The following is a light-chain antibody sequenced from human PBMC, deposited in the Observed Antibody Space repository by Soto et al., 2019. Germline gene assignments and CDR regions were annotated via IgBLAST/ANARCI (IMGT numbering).Light chain of an antibody. CDR2: GIS. V-gene: IGKV3-20*01. Sequence: EMVLTRSPGTLSLSPGERATLSCRAIHTISSSYLAWYQQKPGQAPRLLMYGISRRATGIPDRFSGSGSGTDFTLTITRLEPEDFAVYYCQQYVTSSPRTFGQGTKVDIK. CDR3: QQYVTSSPRT. J-gene: IGKJ1*01. CDR1: HTISSSY.